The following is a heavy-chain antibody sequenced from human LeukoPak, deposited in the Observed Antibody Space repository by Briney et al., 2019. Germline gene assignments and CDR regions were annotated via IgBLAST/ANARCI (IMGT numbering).Heavy chain of an antibody. J-gene: IGHJ6*03. CDR1: GFTFSSYW. Sequence: PGGSLRLSCAASGFTFSSYWMSWVRQAPGKGLEWVANIKQDGSEKYYVDSVKGRFTISRDNAKNSLYLQMNSLRAEDTAVYYCARERRLYDILTGSENYYYYYMDVRGKGTTVTISS. V-gene: IGHV3-7*01. D-gene: IGHD3-9*01. CDR3: ARERRLYDILTGSENYYYYYMDV. CDR2: IKQDGSEK.